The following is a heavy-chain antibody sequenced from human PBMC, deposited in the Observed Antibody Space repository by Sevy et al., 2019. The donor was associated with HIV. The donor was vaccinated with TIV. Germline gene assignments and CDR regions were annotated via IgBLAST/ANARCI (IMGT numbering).Heavy chain of an antibody. CDR3: ARAVEGAKLRYFDL. Sequence: SETLSLTCSVSEGSITSGSYYWTWIRQPAGKGLEWIGRIYTSGSTNYNPSLKSRITMSVDTSKNQFSLKLSSVTAADTAVYYCARAVEGAKLRYFDLWCRCTLVTVSS. D-gene: IGHD2-15*01. CDR1: EGSITSGSYY. CDR2: IYTSGST. V-gene: IGHV4-61*02. J-gene: IGHJ2*01.